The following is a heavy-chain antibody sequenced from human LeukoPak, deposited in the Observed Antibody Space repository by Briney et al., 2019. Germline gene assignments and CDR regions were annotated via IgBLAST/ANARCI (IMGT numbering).Heavy chain of an antibody. CDR2: ISSSSSTI. CDR1: GFTFSSYS. V-gene: IGHV3-48*01. D-gene: IGHD3-22*01. J-gene: IGHJ4*02. CDR3: AKDRETVVAIYYFDY. Sequence: GGSLRLSCAASGFTFSSYSMNWVRQAPGKGLEWVSYISSSSSTIYYADSVKGRFTISRDNSKNTLYLQMNSLRVEDTAVYYCAKDRETVVAIYYFDYWGQGTLVTVSS.